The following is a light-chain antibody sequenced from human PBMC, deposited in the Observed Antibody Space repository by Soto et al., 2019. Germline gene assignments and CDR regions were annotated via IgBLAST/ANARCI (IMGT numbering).Light chain of an antibody. V-gene: IGKV3-15*01. Sequence: EIVLTQSPATLSVSPGERATLSCRASQSVSSNLAWYQQKPGQAPRLLIYGASTRATGLPARFSGSGSGTEFSLTISSLQSEDFAVYYYQQYYNRSPYTFGQGTKVEIK. CDR2: GAS. J-gene: IGKJ2*01. CDR3: QQYYNRSPYT. CDR1: QSVSSN.